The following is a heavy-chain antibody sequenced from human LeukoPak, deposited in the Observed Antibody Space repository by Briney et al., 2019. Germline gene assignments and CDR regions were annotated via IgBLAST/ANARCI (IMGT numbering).Heavy chain of an antibody. CDR1: GYRFTSYW. D-gene: IGHD2-15*01. CDR3: ACYSGVLNWFDP. CDR2: IDPSDSYT. V-gene: IGHV5-10-1*01. Sequence: PGESLRISCKGSGYRFTSYWSSWVRPMPGKGLEWMGRIDPSDSYTNYSPSFQGHVTISADKSISTAYLQWSSLKASYTGMYYCACYSGVLNWFDPWGQGTLVTVSS. J-gene: IGHJ5*02.